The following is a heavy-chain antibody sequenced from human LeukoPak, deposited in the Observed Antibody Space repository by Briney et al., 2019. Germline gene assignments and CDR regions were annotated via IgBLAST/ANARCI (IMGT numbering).Heavy chain of an antibody. J-gene: IGHJ4*02. CDR1: GFTFSSYA. V-gene: IGHV3-23*01. Sequence: GGSLRLSCAASGFTFSSYAMSWVRQAPGKGLEWVSAISGSGGSTYYADSVKGRFTISRDNSKNTLYLQMNSLRAEDTAVYYCAKDQSPPRGTMIVVVNPYYFDYWGQGTLVTVSS. D-gene: IGHD3-22*01. CDR3: AKDQSPPRGTMIVVVNPYYFDY. CDR2: ISGSGGST.